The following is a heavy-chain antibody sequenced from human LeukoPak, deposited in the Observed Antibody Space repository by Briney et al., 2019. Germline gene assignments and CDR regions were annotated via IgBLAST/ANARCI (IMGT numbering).Heavy chain of an antibody. CDR2: IYHSGST. J-gene: IGHJ6*03. D-gene: IGHD1-14*01. Sequence: PSQTLSLTCTVSGGSISTYYWTWIRQPPGKGLEWIGYIYHSGSTNYNPSLKSRVTISVDTSQNQFSLRLSSVTAADTAVYYCARVYVPDYYYMDVWGKGTTVTVSS. V-gene: IGHV4-59*01. CDR3: ARVYVPDYYYMDV. CDR1: GGSISTYY.